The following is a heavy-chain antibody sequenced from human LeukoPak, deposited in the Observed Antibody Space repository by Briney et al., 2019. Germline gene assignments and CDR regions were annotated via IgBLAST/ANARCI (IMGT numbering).Heavy chain of an antibody. CDR1: GFTFSSYA. J-gene: IGHJ4*02. D-gene: IGHD6-19*01. Sequence: PGGSLRLSCAASGFTFSSYAMHWVRQAPGKGLEWVAVISYDGSNKYYADSVKGRFTISRDNSKNTLYLQMNSLRAEDTAVYYCAKSGSSGWYDYWGQGTLVTVSS. CDR3: AKSGSSGWYDY. V-gene: IGHV3-30*04. CDR2: ISYDGSNK.